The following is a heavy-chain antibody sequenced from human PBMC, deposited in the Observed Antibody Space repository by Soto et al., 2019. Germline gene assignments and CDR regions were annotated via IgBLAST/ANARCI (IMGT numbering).Heavy chain of an antibody. CDR2: ILYTGNT. CDR3: ARAAYGSGSYYAPYYYYAMDV. Sequence: SETLSLTFTVSCASISSSYWSWIRQPPGKGLEWLGYILYTGNTNYSPSLKSRVTMSVDTSKNQVSLKLSAVTAADTAVYFCARAAYGSGSYYAPYYYYAMDVWGQGTTVTVSS. D-gene: IGHD3-10*01. CDR1: CASISSSY. V-gene: IGHV4-59*01. J-gene: IGHJ6*02.